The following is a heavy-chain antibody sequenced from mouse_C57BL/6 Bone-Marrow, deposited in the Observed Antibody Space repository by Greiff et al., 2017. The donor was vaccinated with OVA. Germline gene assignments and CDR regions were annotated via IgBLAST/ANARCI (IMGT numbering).Heavy chain of an antibody. CDR3: ARREYDY. J-gene: IGHJ2*01. V-gene: IGHV1-85*01. D-gene: IGHD5-2*01. CDR1: GYTFTSYE. Sequence: QVQLKQSGPELVKPGASVKLSCKASGYTFTSYEINWVKQRPGKGLEWIGWIYPRDGSTKYNEKFQGKVTLTVDTSSSTAYIELHSLTSEDSAVYFCARREYDYWGQGTTLTVSS. CDR2: IYPRDGST.